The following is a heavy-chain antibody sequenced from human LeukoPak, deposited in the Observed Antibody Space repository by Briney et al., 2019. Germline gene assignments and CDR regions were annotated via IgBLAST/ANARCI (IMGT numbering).Heavy chain of an antibody. CDR1: GGSISSGDYY. CDR3: ARAEGGSLFDY. CDR2: IYYSGST. Sequence: PSETLSLTCTVSGGSISSGDYYWSWIRQPPGKGLEWIGYIYYSGSTYYNPSLKSRVTISVDTSKNQFSLKLSSVTAADTAVYYCARAEGGSLFDYWAREPWSPSPQ. J-gene: IGHJ4*02. V-gene: IGHV4-30-4*08. D-gene: IGHD2-15*01.